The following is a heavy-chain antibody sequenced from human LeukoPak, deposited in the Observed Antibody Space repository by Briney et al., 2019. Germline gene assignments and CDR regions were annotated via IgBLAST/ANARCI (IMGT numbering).Heavy chain of an antibody. D-gene: IGHD3-22*01. V-gene: IGHV3-33*01. J-gene: IGHJ4*02. CDR1: GFNFSSYG. CDR3: ARGWKFDSY. Sequence: GRSLRLSCAASGFNFSSYGMHWVRQAPGKGLEWVAVIWYDGSNKYYADSVKGRFTISRDNSKNTLYLQMNSLRAEDTAVYYCARGWKFDSYWGQGTLVTVSS. CDR2: IWYDGSNK.